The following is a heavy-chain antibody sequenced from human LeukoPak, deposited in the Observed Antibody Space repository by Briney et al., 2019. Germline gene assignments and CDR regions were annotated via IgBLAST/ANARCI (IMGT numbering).Heavy chain of an antibody. CDR2: ISSGGSTI. V-gene: IGHV3-48*01. D-gene: IGHD1/OR15-1a*01. CDR1: GLTFSSHW. Sequence: PGGSLRLSCAASGLTFSSHWMHWVRQAPGKGLEWVSYISSGGSTIYYADSVKGRFTISRDNAKNSLFLQMNGLRAEDTAVYHCVRDDTGTYQSDYGMDVWGQGTTVTVSS. CDR3: VRDDTGTYQSDYGMDV. J-gene: IGHJ6*02.